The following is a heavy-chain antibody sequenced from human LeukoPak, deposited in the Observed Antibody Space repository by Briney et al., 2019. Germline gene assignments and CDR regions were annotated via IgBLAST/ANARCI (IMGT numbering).Heavy chain of an antibody. J-gene: IGHJ4*02. CDR3: ASHEREYYYDSSGYLGY. CDR2: ISGSGGST. V-gene: IGHV3-23*01. D-gene: IGHD3-22*01. CDR1: GLTFSTYA. Sequence: GGSLRLSCAASGLTFSTYAMSRVRQAPGKGLEWVSAISGSGGSTYYADSVKGRFTISRDNSKNTLYLQMNSLRAEDTAVYYCASHEREYYYDSSGYLGYWGQGTLVTVSS.